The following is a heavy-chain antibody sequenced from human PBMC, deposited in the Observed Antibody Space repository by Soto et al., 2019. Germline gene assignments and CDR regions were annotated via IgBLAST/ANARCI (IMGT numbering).Heavy chain of an antibody. D-gene: IGHD3-3*01. CDR3: ARGRTPYYDFWSGHFPGY. J-gene: IGHJ4*02. V-gene: IGHV4-34*01. Sequence: SETLSLTCAVYGGSLSGYYWSWIRQPPGKGLEWIGEINHSGSTNYNPSLKSRVTISVDTSKNQFSLKLSSVTAADTAVYYCARGRTPYYDFWSGHFPGYWGQGTLVTVSS. CDR2: INHSGST. CDR1: GGSLSGYY.